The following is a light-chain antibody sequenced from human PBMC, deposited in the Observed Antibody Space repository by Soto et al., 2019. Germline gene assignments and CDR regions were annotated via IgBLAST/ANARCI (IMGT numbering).Light chain of an antibody. CDR2: DVT. V-gene: IGLV2-14*03. CDR1: SSDIGAYNY. CDR3: CSYKGSSTLYV. Sequence: QSVLTQPASVSGSPGQSITISCTGTSSDIGAYNYVSWYQQHPGKAPKLIIYDVTNRPAGISSRFSASKSGNTASLTISVLQAEDEADYYCCSYKGSSTLYVFGTGTKLTVL. J-gene: IGLJ1*01.